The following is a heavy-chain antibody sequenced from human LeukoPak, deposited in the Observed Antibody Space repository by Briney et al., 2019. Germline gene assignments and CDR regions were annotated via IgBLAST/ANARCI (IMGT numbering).Heavy chain of an antibody. CDR2: IYYSGST. CDR3: ARQTPVVRD. Sequence: SETLSLTCTVSGGSISSYYWSWIRQPPGKGLEWIGYIYYSGSTNYNPSLKSRVTISVDTSKNQFSLKLSPVTAADTAVYYCARQTPVVRDWGQGTLVTVSS. V-gene: IGHV4-59*08. D-gene: IGHD3-10*01. J-gene: IGHJ4*02. CDR1: GGSISSYY.